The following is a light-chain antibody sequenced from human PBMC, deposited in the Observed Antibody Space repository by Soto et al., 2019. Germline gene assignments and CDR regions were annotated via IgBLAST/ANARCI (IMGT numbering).Light chain of an antibody. CDR2: AAF. J-gene: IGKJ1*01. Sequence: EIVLTQSPGTLSLSPGERATLSCRASQSVSSNYLAWYHKKPGQAPRLLIYAAFSRITGIPDRFSGSGSGTDFTLTISRLEPDDFAVYHCQQYGSSPRTFGQGTKVEIK. V-gene: IGKV3-20*01. CDR3: QQYGSSPRT. CDR1: QSVSSNY.